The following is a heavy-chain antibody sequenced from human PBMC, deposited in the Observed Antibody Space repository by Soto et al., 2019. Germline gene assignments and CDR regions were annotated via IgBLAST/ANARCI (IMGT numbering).Heavy chain of an antibody. V-gene: IGHV5-51*01. J-gene: IGHJ6*02. D-gene: IGHD1-7*01. CDR3: ARRITGTDRYYYYYGMDV. CDR1: GYSFTSYW. CDR2: IYPGDSDT. Sequence: GESLKISCKGSGYSFTSYWIGWVRQMPGKGLEWMGIIYPGDSDTRYSPSFQGQVTISADKSISTAYLQWSSLKASDTAMYYCARRITGTDRYYYYYGMDVWGQGTTVTAP.